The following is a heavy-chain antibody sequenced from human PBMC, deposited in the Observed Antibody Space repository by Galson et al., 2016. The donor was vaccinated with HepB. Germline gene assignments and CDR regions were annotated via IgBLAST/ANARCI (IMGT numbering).Heavy chain of an antibody. D-gene: IGHD6-25*01. CDR2: IKQDGSEK. J-gene: IGHJ4*02. CDR3: AGEGASGYARDY. V-gene: IGHV3-7*03. CDR1: GLTFKSHW. Sequence: SLRLSCAASGLTFKSHWMSWVRQAPGKGLEWVANIKQDGSEKYYVDAVKGRFTISRDNAKNSQYLQMNSLRAEDTAVYYCAGEGASGYARDYWGQGTLVTVSS.